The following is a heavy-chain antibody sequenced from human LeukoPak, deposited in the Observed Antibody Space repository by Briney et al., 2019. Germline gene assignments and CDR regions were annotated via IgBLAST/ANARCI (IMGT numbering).Heavy chain of an antibody. CDR2: INPNSGDT. J-gene: IGHJ3*02. CDR1: GYTFTGYY. CDR3: ARNGPYDAFDI. Sequence: ASVKVSCKPSGYTFTGYYMYWVRQAPGQGLEWMGWINPNSGDTNYAQKFQGRVTMTRDASISTAYMELSRLRSDDTAVFYCARNGPYDAFDIWGQGTMVTVSS. V-gene: IGHV1-2*02.